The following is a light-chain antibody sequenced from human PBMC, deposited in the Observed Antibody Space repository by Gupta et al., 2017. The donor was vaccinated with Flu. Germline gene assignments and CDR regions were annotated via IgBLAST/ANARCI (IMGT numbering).Light chain of an antibody. Sequence: KTSISCSVSSSNIGLGYVSWYQHIPGAAPKLLIYDVNKRPSDIPDRFSGSKSGTSAILDITGLQTGDEAEYFCGTWDRSLTAVLFGGGTRVTVL. V-gene: IGLV1-51*01. CDR1: SSNIGLGY. CDR3: GTWDRSLTAVL. J-gene: IGLJ2*01. CDR2: DVN.